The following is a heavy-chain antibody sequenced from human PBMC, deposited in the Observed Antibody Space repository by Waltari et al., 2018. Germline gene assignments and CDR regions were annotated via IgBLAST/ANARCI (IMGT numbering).Heavy chain of an antibody. V-gene: IGHV4-39*07. J-gene: IGHJ5*02. Sequence: QVQLQESGPGLVKSSETLSLTCTVSGGSIGRNTFYGAWIRQPPGKRMEWMASSNYSGSTYYLPSLKSRVTISVDTSRNQLSLRLTSVTAADTAVYFCVREWSSSSSWFDPWGQGTLVTVSS. CDR1: GGSIGRNTFY. D-gene: IGHD6-6*01. CDR2: SNYSGST. CDR3: VREWSSSSSWFDP.